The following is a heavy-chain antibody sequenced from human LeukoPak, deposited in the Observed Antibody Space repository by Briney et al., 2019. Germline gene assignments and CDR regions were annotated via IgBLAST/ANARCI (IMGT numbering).Heavy chain of an antibody. CDR3: AREEGVVAVAEGLDY. D-gene: IGHD6-19*01. CDR1: GGTFSSYT. Sequence: SVKVSCKASGGTFSSYTISWVRRAPGQGLEWMGRIIPILGIANYAQKFQGRVTITADKSTSTAYMELSSLRSEDTAVYYRAREEGVVAVAEGLDYWGQGTLVTVSS. CDR2: IIPILGIA. J-gene: IGHJ4*02. V-gene: IGHV1-69*02.